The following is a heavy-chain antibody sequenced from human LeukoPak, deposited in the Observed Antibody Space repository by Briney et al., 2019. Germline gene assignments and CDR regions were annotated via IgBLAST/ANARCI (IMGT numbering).Heavy chain of an antibody. D-gene: IGHD6-13*01. CDR3: ASQAAAGNLNYYYYYYMDV. V-gene: IGHV1-69*05. CDR1: GGTFSSYA. CDR2: IIPIFGTA. Sequence: SVKVSCKASGGTFSSYAISWVRQAPGQGLEWMGGIIPIFGTANYAQKFQGRVTITTDESTSTAYMELSSLRSEDTAVYYCASQAAAGNLNYYYYYYMDVWGKGTTVTVSS. J-gene: IGHJ6*03.